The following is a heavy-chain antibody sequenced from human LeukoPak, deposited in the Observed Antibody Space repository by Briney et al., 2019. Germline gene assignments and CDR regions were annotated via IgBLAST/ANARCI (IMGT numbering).Heavy chain of an antibody. CDR1: GGSFSGYY. Sequence: SETLSLTCAVYGGSFSGYYWSWIRQPPGKGLEWIGEVNHSASTNYNPSLKSRVTISVDTSKNQFSLKLSSVTAADSAVYYCARVSGPHIVVVTAKYYFDYWGQGTLVTVSS. D-gene: IGHD2-21*02. CDR3: ARVSGPHIVVVTAKYYFDY. V-gene: IGHV4-34*01. J-gene: IGHJ4*02. CDR2: VNHSAST.